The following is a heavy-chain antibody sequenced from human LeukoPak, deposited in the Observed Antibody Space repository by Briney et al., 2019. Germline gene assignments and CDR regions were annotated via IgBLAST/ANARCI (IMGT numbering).Heavy chain of an antibody. J-gene: IGHJ1*01. CDR2: IRQDGSEK. CDR3: ASISYGDYEH. CDR1: GFTFGSYW. Sequence: GGSLRLSCVASGFTFGSYWMNWVRQAPGKGLEWVANIRQDGSEKKYVDFVKGRFTISRDNAKNALYLQMNSLRAEDTAVYYCASISYGDYEHWGQGTLVTVSS. D-gene: IGHD4-17*01. V-gene: IGHV3-7*05.